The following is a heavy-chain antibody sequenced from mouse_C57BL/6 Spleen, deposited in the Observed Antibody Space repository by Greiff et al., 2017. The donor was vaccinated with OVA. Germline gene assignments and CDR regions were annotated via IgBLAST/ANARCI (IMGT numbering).Heavy chain of an antibody. CDR1: GYTFTSYW. D-gene: IGHD3-2*02. Sequence: VQLQQPGAELVMPGASVKLSCKASGYTFTSYWMHWVKQRPGQGLEWIGEIDPSDSYTNYNQKFKGKSTLTVDKSSSTAYMELSSLTSEDSAVYYCARCPDSAGIWFAYWGQGTLVTVSA. J-gene: IGHJ3*01. V-gene: IGHV1-69*01. CDR3: ARCPDSAGIWFAY. CDR2: IDPSDSYT.